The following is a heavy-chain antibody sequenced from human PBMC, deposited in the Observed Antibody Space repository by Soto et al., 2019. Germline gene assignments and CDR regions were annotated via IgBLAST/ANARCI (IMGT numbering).Heavy chain of an antibody. V-gene: IGHV3-21*01. Sequence: GGSLRLSCAASGFTFSTYSMNWVRQAPGKGLEWVSSISSSSNYIYYADSLKGRFTISRDNAKNSLYLQMNSLRAEDTAVYYCARDAAAAAGLLFDFWGQGTLVTVSS. D-gene: IGHD6-13*01. J-gene: IGHJ4*02. CDR1: GFTFSTYS. CDR2: ISSSSNYI. CDR3: ARDAAAAAGLLFDF.